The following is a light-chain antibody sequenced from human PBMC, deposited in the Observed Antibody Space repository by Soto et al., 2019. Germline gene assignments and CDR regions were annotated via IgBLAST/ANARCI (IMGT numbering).Light chain of an antibody. J-gene: IGLJ2*01. CDR2: DVT. CDR3: CSYAGSYTFV. Sequence: QSALTQPRSVSGSPGQSVTIFYAGTSGDVGGYNYVSWYQQHPGKAPKVIICDVTKRPSGVPDRFAGSKSGNTASLTISGLQAEDEADYYCCSYAGSYTFVFGGGTKLTVL. V-gene: IGLV2-11*01. CDR1: SGDVGGYNY.